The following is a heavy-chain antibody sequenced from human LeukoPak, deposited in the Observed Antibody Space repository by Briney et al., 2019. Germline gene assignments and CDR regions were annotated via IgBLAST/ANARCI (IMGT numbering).Heavy chain of an antibody. CDR2: ISYDGSNK. Sequence: PGGSLRLSCAASGFTFSSYAMHWVRQAPGKGLEWVAVISYDGSNKYYADSVKGRFTISRDNSKNTLYLQMNSLRAEDTAEYYCARESVGRITMIVNLVRGAFDIWGQGTMVTVSS. D-gene: IGHD3-22*01. CDR1: GFTFSSYA. V-gene: IGHV3-30*04. CDR3: ARESVGRITMIVNLVRGAFDI. J-gene: IGHJ3*02.